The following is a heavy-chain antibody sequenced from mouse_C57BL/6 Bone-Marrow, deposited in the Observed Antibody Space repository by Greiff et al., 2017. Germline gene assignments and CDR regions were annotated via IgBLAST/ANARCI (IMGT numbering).Heavy chain of an antibody. J-gene: IGHJ3*01. V-gene: IGHV1-50*01. CDR2: IDPSDSYT. Sequence: VQLQQPGAEHVKPGASVKLSCKASGYTFTSYWMQWVKQRPGQGLEWIGEIDPSDSYTNYNQKFKGKATLTVDTSSSTAYMQLSSLTSEDSAVYYCARGWRPWFAYWGQGTLVTVSA. CDR1: GYTFTSYW. CDR3: ARGWRPWFAY. D-gene: IGHD2-3*01.